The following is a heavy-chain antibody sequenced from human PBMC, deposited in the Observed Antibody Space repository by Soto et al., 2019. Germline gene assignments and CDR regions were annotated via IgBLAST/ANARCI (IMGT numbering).Heavy chain of an antibody. Sequence: WGSLRLSCAASGFTFISYDIHFFRQSTGKGLEWVSAIGTAGDTYYPGSVKGRFTISRENAKNSLYLQMNSLRAGDTAVYYCARKGNYGDYDYFDYWGQGTLVTVSS. V-gene: IGHV3-13*01. CDR1: GFTFISYD. D-gene: IGHD4-17*01. J-gene: IGHJ4*02. CDR3: ARKGNYGDYDYFDY. CDR2: IGTAGDT.